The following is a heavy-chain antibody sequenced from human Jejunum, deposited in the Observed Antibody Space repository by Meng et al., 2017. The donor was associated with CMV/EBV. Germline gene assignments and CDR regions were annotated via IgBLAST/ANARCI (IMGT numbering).Heavy chain of an antibody. J-gene: IGHJ6*02. CDR2: ISGRGDGI. V-gene: IGHV3-21*06. CDR1: GLTFSYTS. D-gene: IGHD6-6*01. Sequence: GLTFSYTSMNWGRQAPGMRLEWVACISGRGDGIYYADSVKGRFTISRDNAKSSLYLQMNSLSAEDTAVYYCATWLYGSSAGGMDVWGQGTTVTVSS. CDR3: ATWLYGSSAGGMDV.